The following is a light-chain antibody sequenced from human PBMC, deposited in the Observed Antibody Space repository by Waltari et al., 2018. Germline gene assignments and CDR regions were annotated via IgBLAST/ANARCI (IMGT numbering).Light chain of an antibody. CDR1: QGVGKY. CDR2: HAS. J-gene: IGKJ1*01. Sequence: EIVLTHSPGAPSLSPGARATLSCRASQGVGKYLAWYQQRPGQAPRLLLYHASIRATGIPDRFSGSGYGTDFSLTISRLEPEDFAVYYCQKYDFLPATFGQGTTVEIK. CDR3: QKYDFLPAT. V-gene: IGKV3-20*01.